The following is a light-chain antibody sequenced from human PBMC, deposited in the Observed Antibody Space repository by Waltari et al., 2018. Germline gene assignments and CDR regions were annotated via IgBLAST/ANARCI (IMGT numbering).Light chain of an antibody. CDR2: AAS. CDR3: QQSYGAPYT. J-gene: IGKJ2*01. CDR1: QNISTY. V-gene: IGKV1-39*01. Sequence: DLQMTRSPSTLSPSLGVRITIPCRASQNISTYLNWYQQKPGKDPELLIYAASNLQSGVPSRLSGSGSGTDFTLTISSLQPEDIATFYCQQSYGAPYTFGQGTKLEI.